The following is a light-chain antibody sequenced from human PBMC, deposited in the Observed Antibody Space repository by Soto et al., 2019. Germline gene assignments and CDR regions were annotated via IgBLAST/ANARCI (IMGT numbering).Light chain of an antibody. CDR1: QSVSTS. Sequence: EIVMTQSPATLSVSPGERAILSCRASQSVSTSLAWYQKKPGQAPKLLIFGASTRATGIPARFSGSGSGTEFNPTISSLQSEDLAVYYCQQYSNWPPFTFGQGTKLEI. CDR3: QQYSNWPPFT. CDR2: GAS. J-gene: IGKJ2*01. V-gene: IGKV3-15*01.